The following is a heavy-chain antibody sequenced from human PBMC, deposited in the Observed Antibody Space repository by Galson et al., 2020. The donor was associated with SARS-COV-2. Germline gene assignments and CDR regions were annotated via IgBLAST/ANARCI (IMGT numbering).Heavy chain of an antibody. V-gene: IGHV2-70*01. CDR3: AWTHYYDSSGYYPDY. CDR1: GFSLSTSGMC. CDR2: IDWDDHK. D-gene: IGHD3-22*01. Sequence: SGPTLVKPTQTLTLTCTFSGFSLSTSGMCVSWIRQPPGKALEWLALIDWDDHKYYSTSLKTRLTISKDTSKNQVVLTMANMDPVDTATYYCAWTHYYDSSGYYPDYWGQGTLVTVSS. J-gene: IGHJ4*02.